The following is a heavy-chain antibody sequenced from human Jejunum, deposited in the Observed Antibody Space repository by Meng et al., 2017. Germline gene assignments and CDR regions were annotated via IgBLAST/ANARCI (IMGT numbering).Heavy chain of an antibody. V-gene: IGHV4-39*07. Sequence: LQLPDADPVLVKPSESLSLTCAVSGGPISTAGYYWGWIRQSPGKGLEWIGSIFYSGTTYYNPSLKSRVTISIDTSKNQFSLKMNSVTAADTAVYYCARDTAGFGPWGQGTLVTVSS. D-gene: IGHD6-13*01. CDR1: GGPISTAGYY. J-gene: IGHJ5*02. CDR2: IFYSGTT. CDR3: ARDTAGFGP.